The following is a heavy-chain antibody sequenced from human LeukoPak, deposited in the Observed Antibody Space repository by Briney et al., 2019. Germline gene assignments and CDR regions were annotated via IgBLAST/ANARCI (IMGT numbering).Heavy chain of an antibody. Sequence: GGSLRLSCAASGFTFSSYIMNWVRQAPGKGLEWVSSISSSSSYIYYADSVKGRFTISRDNAKNSLYLQMSFLRAEDTAVYYCARRDAYTLDYWGQGTLVTVSS. J-gene: IGHJ4*02. CDR3: ARRDAYTLDY. CDR1: GFTFSSYI. D-gene: IGHD5-24*01. CDR2: ISSSSSYI. V-gene: IGHV3-21*01.